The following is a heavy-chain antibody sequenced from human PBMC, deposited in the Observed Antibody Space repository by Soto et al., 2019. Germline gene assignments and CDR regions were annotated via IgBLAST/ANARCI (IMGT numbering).Heavy chain of an antibody. V-gene: IGHV6-1*01. CDR3: AIQGYSSGWYGGYYYYYGMDV. CDR1: GDSVSSNSAA. J-gene: IGHJ6*02. Sequence: SQTLSLTCAISGDSVSSNSAAWNWIRQSPSRGLEWLGRTYYGSKWYNDYAVSVKSRITINPDTSKNQFSLQLNSVTPEDTAVYYCAIQGYSSGWYGGYYYYYGMDVWGQGTTVTVSS. CDR2: TYYGSKWYN. D-gene: IGHD6-19*01.